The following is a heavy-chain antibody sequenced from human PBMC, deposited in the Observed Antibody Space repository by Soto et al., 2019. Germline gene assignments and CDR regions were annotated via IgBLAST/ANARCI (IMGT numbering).Heavy chain of an antibody. CDR2: FDPEDGET. D-gene: IGHD2-15*01. J-gene: IGHJ4*02. Sequence: GASVKVSCKVSGYTLTELSMHWVRQAPGKGLEWMGGFDPEDGETIYAQKFQGRVTMTEDTSTDTAYMELSSLRSEDTAVYYCATIRVKPEADSPSSEFDYWGQGTLVTVSS. V-gene: IGHV1-24*01. CDR1: GYTLTELS. CDR3: ATIRVKPEADSPSSEFDY.